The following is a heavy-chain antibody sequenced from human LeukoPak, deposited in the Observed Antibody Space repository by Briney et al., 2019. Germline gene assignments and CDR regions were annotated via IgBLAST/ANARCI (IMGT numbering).Heavy chain of an antibody. CDR3: ARAPPNSSSFPGTYYYGMDV. V-gene: IGHV5-51*01. Sequence: GESLKISCKGSGYSFTSYWIGWVRQMPGKGLEWMGIIYPGDSDTRYSPSFQGQVTISADKSISTAYLQWSSLKASDTAMYYCARAPPNSSSFPGTYYYGMDVWGQGTTVTVSS. J-gene: IGHJ6*02. CDR2: IYPGDSDT. CDR1: GYSFTSYW. D-gene: IGHD6-13*01.